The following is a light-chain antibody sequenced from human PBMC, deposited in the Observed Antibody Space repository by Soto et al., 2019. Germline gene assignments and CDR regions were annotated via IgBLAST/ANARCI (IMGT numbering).Light chain of an antibody. Sequence: DIVMTQSPDSLAVSPGERATINCESGQSVFYSSNNKNYLAWYQQKPGQPPKLLIYWASTRDSGVPDRFSGSGSGTDFTLTISSLQAEDVAVYYCQQYYSTPYTFGQGTKLEIK. V-gene: IGKV4-1*01. J-gene: IGKJ2*01. CDR2: WAS. CDR3: QQYYSTPYT. CDR1: QSVFYSSNNKNY.